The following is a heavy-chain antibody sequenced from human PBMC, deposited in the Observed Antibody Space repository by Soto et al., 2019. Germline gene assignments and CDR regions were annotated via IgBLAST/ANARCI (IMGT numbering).Heavy chain of an antibody. Sequence: APVKVSCNAAGYTFTGYGTSWVRQAPGQGLEWMGWISAYNGNTNYAQKLQGRVTMTTDTSTSTAYMELRSLRSDDTAVYYCAREAEDYIWGSYRYTGPSALDIWGQGTMVTVSS. V-gene: IGHV1-18*01. CDR3: AREAEDYIWGSYRYTGPSALDI. CDR1: GYTFTGYG. CDR2: ISAYNGNT. J-gene: IGHJ3*02. D-gene: IGHD3-16*02.